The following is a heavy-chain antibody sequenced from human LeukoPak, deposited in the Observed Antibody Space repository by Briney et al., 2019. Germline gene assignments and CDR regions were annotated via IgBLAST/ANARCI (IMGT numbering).Heavy chain of an antibody. CDR3: AKEGSSWYSYYYYMDV. V-gene: IGHV3-23*01. Sequence: GGSLRLSCAASGFTFRTYGMSWVRQAPGKGLEWVSGISASGGATYYADSVRGRFTVSRDNSKNTLGLQMDSLRAEDTALYYCAKEGSSWYSYYYYMDVWGKGTTVTISS. D-gene: IGHD6-13*01. CDR1: GFTFRTYG. CDR2: ISASGGAT. J-gene: IGHJ6*03.